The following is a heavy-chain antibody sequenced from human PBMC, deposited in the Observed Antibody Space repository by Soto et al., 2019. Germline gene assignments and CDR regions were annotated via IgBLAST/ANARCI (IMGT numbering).Heavy chain of an antibody. V-gene: IGHV4-59*01. CDR2: IYYGGSI. J-gene: IGHJ5*02. CDR3: KGAYYDINGYSLDP. D-gene: IGHD3-22*01. Sequence: PSETLPLTCSVSGGSISSGYWTWIRQPPGKGLEWIGYIYYGGSINYNPSLKSRVIISVDTAKNQFSLRLSSVTAADTAVYYCKGAYYDINGYSLDPWGQGTSVTVSS. CDR1: GGSISSGY.